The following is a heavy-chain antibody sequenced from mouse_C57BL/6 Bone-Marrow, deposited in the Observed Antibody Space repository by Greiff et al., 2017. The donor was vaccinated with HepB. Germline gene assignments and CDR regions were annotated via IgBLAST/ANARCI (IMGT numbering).Heavy chain of an antibody. J-gene: IGHJ3*01. D-gene: IGHD1-1*01. CDR2: IYPGDGDT. CDR1: GYAFSSSW. CDR3: ARFYGSSPWFAY. V-gene: IGHV1-82*01. Sequence: VQLQQSGPELVKPGASVKISCKASGYAFSSSWMNWVKQRPGKGLEWIGRIYPGDGDTNYNGKFKGKATLTADKSSSTAYMQLSSLTSEDSAVYFCARFYGSSPWFAYWGQGTLVTGSA.